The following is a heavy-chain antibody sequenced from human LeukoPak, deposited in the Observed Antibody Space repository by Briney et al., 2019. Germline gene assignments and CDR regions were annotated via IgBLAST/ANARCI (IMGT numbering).Heavy chain of an antibody. J-gene: IGHJ6*03. CDR1: GYTFTGYY. D-gene: IGHD2-15*01. CDR3: ARDNSCSSSSCGNSYMDV. CDR2: INPNSGGT. Sequence: ASVKVSCKASGYTFTGYYIHWVRQAPGQGLEWMGWINPNSGGTNYAQKFQGRVTMTRDTSISTAYMDLSRLRSDDTAVYFCARDNSCSSSSCGNSYMDVCGKGTTVTVAS. V-gene: IGHV1-2*02.